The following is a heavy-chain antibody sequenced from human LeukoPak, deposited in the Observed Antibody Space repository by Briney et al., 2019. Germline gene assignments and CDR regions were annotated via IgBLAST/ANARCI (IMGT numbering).Heavy chain of an antibody. J-gene: IGHJ1*01. CDR1: GDSINTYF. D-gene: IGHD6-19*01. CDR2: ISHSGST. Sequence: PSETLSLTCNVSGDSINTYFWNWIRQPPGKGLDWLGYISHSGSTNYNPSLKSRLTMSVDMSKNQFSLRLTSATAADTAVYFCAKSGWLRRAFFQDWGQGILVTVSS. CDR3: AKSGWLRRAFFQD. V-gene: IGHV4-59*01.